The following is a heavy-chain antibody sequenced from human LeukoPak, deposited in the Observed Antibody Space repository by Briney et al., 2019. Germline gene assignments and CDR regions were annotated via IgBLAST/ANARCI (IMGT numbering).Heavy chain of an antibody. CDR2: INPNSGGT. D-gene: IGHD4-17*01. J-gene: IGHJ6*03. CDR3: ARLIHDYGDYRQYYYYYMDV. Sequence: GASVKVSCKASGYTFTGYYMHWVRQAPGQGLEWMGWINPNSGGTNYAQKFQGRVTMTTDTSTSTAYMELRSLRSDDTAVYYCARLIHDYGDYRQYYYYYMDVWGKGTTVTVSS. CDR1: GYTFTGYY. V-gene: IGHV1-2*02.